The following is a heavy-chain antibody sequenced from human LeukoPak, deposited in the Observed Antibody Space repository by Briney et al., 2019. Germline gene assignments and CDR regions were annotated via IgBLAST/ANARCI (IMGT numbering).Heavy chain of an antibody. J-gene: IGHJ4*02. Sequence: GESLKISCKGSGYSFTSYWIGWVRQMPGKGLEWMGIIYPGDSDTRYSPSFQGQVTISADKFISTAYLQWSSLKASDTAMYYCARRSIWFGELFYFDYWGQGTLVTVSS. CDR3: ARRSIWFGELFYFDY. V-gene: IGHV5-51*01. CDR1: GYSFTSYW. D-gene: IGHD3-10*01. CDR2: IYPGDSDT.